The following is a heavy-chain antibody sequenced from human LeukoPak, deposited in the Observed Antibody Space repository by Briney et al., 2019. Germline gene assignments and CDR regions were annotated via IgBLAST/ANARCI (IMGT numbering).Heavy chain of an antibody. CDR1: GFTFSSYG. J-gene: IGHJ6*03. CDR3: AKTPVDIVATIMGQYYYYMDV. CDR2: ISGSGGST. Sequence: PGGSLRLSCAASGFTFSSYGMSWVRQAPGKGLEWVSAISGSGGSTYYADSVKGRFTISRDNSKNTLYLQMNSLGAEDTAVYYCAKTPVDIVATIMGQYYYYMDVWGKGTTVTVSS. D-gene: IGHD5-12*01. V-gene: IGHV3-23*01.